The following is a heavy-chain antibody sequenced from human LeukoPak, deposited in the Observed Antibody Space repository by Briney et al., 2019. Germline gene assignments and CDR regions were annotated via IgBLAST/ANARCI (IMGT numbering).Heavy chain of an antibody. J-gene: IGHJ3*02. CDR1: GFTFSSYS. Sequence: PGGSLGLSCAASGFTFSSYSMNWVRQAPGKGLEWVSSISSSSSYIYYADSVKGRFTISRDNAKNSLYLQMNSLRAEDTAVYYCARGVVVRDAFDIWGQGTMVTVSS. CDR3: ARGVVVRDAFDI. CDR2: ISSSSSYI. D-gene: IGHD2-15*01. V-gene: IGHV3-21*01.